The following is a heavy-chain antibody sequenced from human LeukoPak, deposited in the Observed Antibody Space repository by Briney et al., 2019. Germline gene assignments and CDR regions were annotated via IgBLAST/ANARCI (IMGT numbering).Heavy chain of an antibody. Sequence: SETLSLTCAVYGGSFSGYYWSWIRQPPGKGLEWIGEINHSGSTDYNPSLKSRVTISVDTSKNQFSLKLSSVTAADTAVYYCARIMAPRIAAAGIFDYWGQGTLVTVSS. CDR1: GGSFSGYY. CDR2: INHSGST. J-gene: IGHJ4*02. CDR3: ARIMAPRIAAAGIFDY. D-gene: IGHD6-13*01. V-gene: IGHV4-34*01.